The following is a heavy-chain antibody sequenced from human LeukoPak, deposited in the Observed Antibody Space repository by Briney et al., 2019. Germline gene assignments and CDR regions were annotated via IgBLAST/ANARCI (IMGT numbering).Heavy chain of an antibody. CDR2: MNPNSGNT. D-gene: IGHD3-22*01. V-gene: IGHV1-8*01. Sequence: ASVKVSCKASGYTFTSYDINWVRQATGQGLEWMGWMNPNSGNTGYAQKFQGRVTMTRNTSISTVYMELSSLRSEDTAVYYCAREAGDYYYDSSGYLDYWGQGTLVTVSS. CDR3: AREAGDYYYDSSGYLDY. J-gene: IGHJ4*02. CDR1: GYTFTSYD.